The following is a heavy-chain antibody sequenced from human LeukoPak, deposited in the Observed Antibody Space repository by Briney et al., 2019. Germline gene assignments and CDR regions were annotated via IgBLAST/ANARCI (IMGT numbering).Heavy chain of an antibody. CDR1: GGSISNYY. CDR2: IYASGSN. CDR3: ARMVPAGTHNY. D-gene: IGHD2-2*01. Sequence: SETLSLTCTVSGGSISNYYWSWIRQPAGKGLEWIGHIYASGSNDYNPSLKSRVTMSLDMAKNQFPLRLTSVTAADTAVYFCARMVPAGTHNYWGQGLLVTVSS. J-gene: IGHJ4*02. V-gene: IGHV4-4*07.